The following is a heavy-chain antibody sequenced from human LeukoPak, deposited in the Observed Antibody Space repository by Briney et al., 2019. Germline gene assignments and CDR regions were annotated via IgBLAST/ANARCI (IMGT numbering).Heavy chain of an antibody. D-gene: IGHD5-18*01. J-gene: IGHJ4*02. CDR3: ARSKIQLWLIHY. CDR1: GFTFSSYA. Sequence: PGRSLRLSCAASGFTFSSYAMHWVRQAPGKGLEWVAVIPYDGSNKYYADSVKGRFTISRDNSKNTLYLQMNSLRAEDTAVYYCARSKIQLWLIHYWGQGTLVTVSS. CDR2: IPYDGSNK. V-gene: IGHV3-30*04.